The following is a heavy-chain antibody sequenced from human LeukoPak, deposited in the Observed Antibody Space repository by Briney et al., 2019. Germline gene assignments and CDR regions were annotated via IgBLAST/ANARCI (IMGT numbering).Heavy chain of an antibody. CDR1: GFTFDDYA. D-gene: IGHD5-12*01. Sequence: PGGSLRLSCAASGFTFDDYAMHWVRQAPGKGLEWVSGISWNSGSIGYADSVKGRFTISRDNAKNSLYLQMNSLRAEDTALYYCAKDIYRGYSGYDASPFDYWGQGTLVTVSS. V-gene: IGHV3-9*01. CDR2: ISWNSGSI. CDR3: AKDIYRGYSGYDASPFDY. J-gene: IGHJ4*02.